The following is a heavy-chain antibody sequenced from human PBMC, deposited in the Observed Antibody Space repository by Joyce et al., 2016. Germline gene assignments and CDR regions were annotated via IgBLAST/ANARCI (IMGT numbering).Heavy chain of an antibody. Sequence: EVQLVESGGGLVQPGGSLRLSCAASGFTVSSNDMTWVRQAPGKGLEWVSLIFSSGSTEYADSMRGRFTISRDNFNNIVYLQMNSLRVEDTAVYYCATRPVADRGWSQGTLVTVSS. CDR3: ATRPVADRG. CDR2: IFSSGST. V-gene: IGHV3-66*01. CDR1: GFTVSSND. D-gene: IGHD3-10*01. J-gene: IGHJ4*02.